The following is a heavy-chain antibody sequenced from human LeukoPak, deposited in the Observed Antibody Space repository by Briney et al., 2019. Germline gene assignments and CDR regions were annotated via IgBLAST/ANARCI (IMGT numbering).Heavy chain of an antibody. D-gene: IGHD3-10*01. Sequence: GRSLRLSCAASGFTFSSYGMHWVRQAPGKGLEWVAVIWYDGSNKYYADSVKGRFTISRDNSKNTLYLQMNSLRAEDTAVYYCARDESGYYYGSGSYSSVWGQGTTVTVSS. V-gene: IGHV3-33*01. CDR3: ARDESGYYYGSGSYSSV. J-gene: IGHJ6*02. CDR1: GFTFSSYG. CDR2: IWYDGSNK.